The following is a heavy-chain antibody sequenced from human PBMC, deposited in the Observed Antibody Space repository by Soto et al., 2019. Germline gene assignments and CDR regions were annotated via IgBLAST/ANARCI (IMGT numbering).Heavy chain of an antibody. Sequence: SETLSLTCTVSGGSISSGDYYWSWIRQPPGKGLEWIGYIYYSGSTYYNPSLKSRVTISVDTSKNQLSLRLTSVTAADTAVYYCARGIYEGGSGYYLDVWGQGNLVTVSS. D-gene: IGHD3-22*01. J-gene: IGHJ4*02. CDR1: GGSISSGDYY. CDR2: IYYSGST. V-gene: IGHV4-30-4*02. CDR3: ARGIYEGGSGYYLDV.